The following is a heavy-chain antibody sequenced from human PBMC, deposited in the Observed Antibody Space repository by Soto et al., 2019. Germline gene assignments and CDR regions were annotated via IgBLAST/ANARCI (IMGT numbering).Heavy chain of an antibody. J-gene: IGHJ5*02. CDR1: GYTFTSYA. CDR3: ARGVAGPLHWFDP. CDR2: INAGNGNT. V-gene: IGHV1-3*01. D-gene: IGHD6-19*01. Sequence: QVQLVQSGAEVKKPGASVKVSCKASGYTFTSYAMHWVRQAPGQRLEWMGWINAGNGNTKYSQKFQGRVTITRDTSASTACMELSSLRSEDTAVYYCARGVAGPLHWFDPWGQGTLVTVSS.